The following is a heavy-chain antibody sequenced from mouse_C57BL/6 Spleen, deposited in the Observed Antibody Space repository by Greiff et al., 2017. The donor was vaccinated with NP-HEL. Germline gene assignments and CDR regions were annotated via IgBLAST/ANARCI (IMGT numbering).Heavy chain of an antibody. D-gene: IGHD2-1*01. CDR1: GFTFSSYA. V-gene: IGHV5-4*01. J-gene: IGHJ4*01. Sequence: EVQVVESGGGLVKPGGSLKLSCAASGFTFSSYAMSWVRQTPEKRLEWVATISDGGSYTYYPDNVKGRFTISRDNAKNNLYLQMSHLKSEDTAMYYCARGGYCNYEGGAMDYWGQGTSVTVSS. CDR3: ARGGYCNYEGGAMDY. CDR2: ISDGGSYT.